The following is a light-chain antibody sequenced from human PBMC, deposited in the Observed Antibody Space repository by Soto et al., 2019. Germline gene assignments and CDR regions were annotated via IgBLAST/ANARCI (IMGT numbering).Light chain of an antibody. CDR2: EVH. CDR3: SSYSTTSTLV. Sequence: QSALTQPASVSGSPGQSVTISCTGASSDVGGYDYVSWYQQHPGKAPKLILYEVHNRPSGVSNHFSGSKSGNTASLIISGLQADDEADYSCSSYSTTSTLVFGSGTKLTVL. CDR1: SSDVGGYDY. V-gene: IGLV2-14*01. J-gene: IGLJ1*01.